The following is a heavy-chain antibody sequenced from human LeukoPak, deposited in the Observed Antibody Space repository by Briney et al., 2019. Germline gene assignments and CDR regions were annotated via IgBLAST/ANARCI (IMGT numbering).Heavy chain of an antibody. Sequence: GASVKVSCKASGGTFSSYAISWVRQAPGQGLEWMGRIIPILGIANYAQKFQGRVTITADKSTSTAYMELSSLRSEDTAVYYCARGALVVAATFDYWVQGTLVTVSS. CDR2: IIPILGIA. J-gene: IGHJ4*02. CDR1: GGTFSSYA. D-gene: IGHD2-15*01. V-gene: IGHV1-69*04. CDR3: ARGALVVAATFDY.